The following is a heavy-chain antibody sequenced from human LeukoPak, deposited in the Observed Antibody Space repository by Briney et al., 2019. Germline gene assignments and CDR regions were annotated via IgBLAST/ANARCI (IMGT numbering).Heavy chain of an antibody. D-gene: IGHD3-22*01. J-gene: IGHJ4*02. CDR2: INPSGGST. CDR3: ARDSSDYDSSDPPFDY. CDR1: GYTFTDFG. V-gene: IGHV1-46*01. Sequence: ASVKVSCKASGYTFTDFGISWVRQAPGQGLEWMGIINPSGGSTSYAQKFQGRVTMTRDMSTSTVYMELSSLRSEDTAVYYCARDSSDYDSSDPPFDYWGQGTLVTVSS.